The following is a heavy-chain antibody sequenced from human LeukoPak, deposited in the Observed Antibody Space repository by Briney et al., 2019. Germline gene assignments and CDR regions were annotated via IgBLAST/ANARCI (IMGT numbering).Heavy chain of an antibody. V-gene: IGHV1-2*02. CDR3: ARADRLHGGPYLIGP. CDR2: INPNSGGT. Sequence: ASVKVSCKTSGYSFTDYYMHWVRQAPGQGPEWMGWINPNSGGTSSAQKSQGRVTMTRDTSITTVYMEVSWLTSDDTAIYYCARADRLHGGPYLIGPWGQGSLVTVSS. CDR1: GYSFTDYY. D-gene: IGHD2-21*01. J-gene: IGHJ5*02.